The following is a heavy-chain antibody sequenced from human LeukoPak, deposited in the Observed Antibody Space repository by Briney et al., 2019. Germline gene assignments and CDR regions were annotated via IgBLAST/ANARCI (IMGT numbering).Heavy chain of an antibody. D-gene: IGHD2-21*01. CDR3: AKEEGVMAIACSPSGY. V-gene: IGHV3-30*18. J-gene: IGHJ4*02. CDR2: ISYDGTNK. Sequence: GGSLRLSCAASGFTFSNYGIHWVRQAPGKGLEWVAIISYDGTNKYYADSVKGRFTISRDNSKNTLYLQMNSLRAEDTAMYYCAKEEGVMAIACSPSGYWGQGTLVTVSS. CDR1: GFTFSNYG.